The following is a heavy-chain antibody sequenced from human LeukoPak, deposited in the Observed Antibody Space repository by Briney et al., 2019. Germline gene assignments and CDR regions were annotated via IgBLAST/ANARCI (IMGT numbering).Heavy chain of an antibody. D-gene: IGHD2-21*01. J-gene: IGHJ3*02. V-gene: IGHV1-2*02. CDR2: INPNSGGT. Sequence: ASVTVSCKASGYTFTVYYMHWVRQAPGQGLEWMGWINPNSGGTNYAQKFQGRVTMTRDTSVSTAYMELSRLRSDDTAVYYCARYSDSDAFDIWGQGTMVTVSS. CDR3: ARYSDSDAFDI. CDR1: GYTFTVYY.